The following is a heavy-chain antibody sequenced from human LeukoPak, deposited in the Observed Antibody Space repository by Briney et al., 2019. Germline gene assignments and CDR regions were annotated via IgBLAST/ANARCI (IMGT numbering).Heavy chain of an antibody. J-gene: IGHJ3*02. D-gene: IGHD3-22*01. CDR1: GGSISSGDYY. V-gene: IGHV4-30-4*08. Sequence: SQTLSLTCTVSGGSISSGDYYWSWIRQPPGKGLEWIGYIYYSGSTYYNPSLKSRVTISVDTSKNQFSLKLRSVTAADTAVYYCARLQTYYYDSSGMEGAFDIWGQGTMVTVSS. CDR2: IYYSGST. CDR3: ARLQTYYYDSSGMEGAFDI.